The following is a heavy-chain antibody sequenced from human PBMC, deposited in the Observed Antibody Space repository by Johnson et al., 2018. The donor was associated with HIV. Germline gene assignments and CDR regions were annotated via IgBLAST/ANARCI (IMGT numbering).Heavy chain of an antibody. V-gene: IGHV3-30-3*02. Sequence: QVQLVESGGGVVQPGGSLRLSCAASGFTFISYAMHWVRQAPGKGLEWVAVIAYDGSNKYYADSVKGRFTISRDNSKNTLYLQMNSLRAEDTAVYYCAKTEDAFDIWGQGTMVTVSS. CDR3: AKTEDAFDI. J-gene: IGHJ3*02. CDR2: IAYDGSNK. CDR1: GFTFISYA.